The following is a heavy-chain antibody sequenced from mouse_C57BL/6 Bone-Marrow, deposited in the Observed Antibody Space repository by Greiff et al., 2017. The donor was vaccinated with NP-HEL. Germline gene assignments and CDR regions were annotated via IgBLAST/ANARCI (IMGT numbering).Heavy chain of an antibody. V-gene: IGHV1-15*01. CDR2: IDPETGGT. D-gene: IGHD2-2*01. Sequence: QVQLKQSGAELVRPGASVTLSCKASGYTFTDYEMHWVKQTPVHGLEWIGAIDPETGGTAYNQKFKGKAILTADKSSSTAYMELRSLTSEDSAVYYCTRSGGYDGAYWGQGTLVTVSA. CDR3: TRSGGYDGAY. CDR1: GYTFTDYE. J-gene: IGHJ3*01.